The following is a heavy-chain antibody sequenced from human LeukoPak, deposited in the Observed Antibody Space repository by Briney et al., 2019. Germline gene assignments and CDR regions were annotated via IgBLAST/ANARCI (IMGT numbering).Heavy chain of an antibody. V-gene: IGHV4-39*07. CDR3: ARDGPLVVPAAARGGWFDP. J-gene: IGHJ5*02. CDR1: GGSINTTNYY. CDR2: IFYSGST. D-gene: IGHD2-2*01. Sequence: PSETLSLTCTVSGGSINTTNYYWGWIRQPPGKGLEWIGSIFYSGSTYFNPSLRSRVTISVDTSESQFSLKLSSVTAADTAVYYCARDGPLVVPAAARGGWFDPWGQGTLVTVSS.